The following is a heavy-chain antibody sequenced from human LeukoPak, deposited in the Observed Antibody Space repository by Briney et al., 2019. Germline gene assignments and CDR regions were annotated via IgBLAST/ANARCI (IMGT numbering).Heavy chain of an antibody. V-gene: IGHV3-21*01. CDR1: GFTLSSYS. J-gene: IGHJ4*02. CDR2: ISNSSSYI. CDR3: ARDGPYCSSTSCYTGYFDY. Sequence: GGSLRLSCAASGFTLSSYSMNWVRQAPGKGLEWVSSISNSSSYIYYADSVKGRFTISRDNAKNSLYLQMNSLRAEDTAVYYCARDGPYCSSTSCYTGYFDYWGQGTLVTVSS. D-gene: IGHD2-2*02.